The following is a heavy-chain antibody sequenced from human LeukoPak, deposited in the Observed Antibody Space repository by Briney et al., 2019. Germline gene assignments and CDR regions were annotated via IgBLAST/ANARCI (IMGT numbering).Heavy chain of an antibody. V-gene: IGHV3-43D*03. CDR1: GFTFDDYA. Sequence: GGSLRLSCAASGFTFDDYAMHWVRQAPGKGLEWVSLISWDGGSTYYADSVKGRFTISRDNSKNSLYLQMNSLRVEDTAVYYCARGSYDSVWGTLGFDYWGQGTLVTVSS. J-gene: IGHJ4*02. CDR2: ISWDGGST. D-gene: IGHD3-16*01. CDR3: ARGSYDSVWGTLGFDY.